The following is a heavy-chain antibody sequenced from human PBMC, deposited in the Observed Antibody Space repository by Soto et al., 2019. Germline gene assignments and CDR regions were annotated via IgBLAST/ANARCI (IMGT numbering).Heavy chain of an antibody. CDR3: ARQRDYNPDY. V-gene: IGHV3-74*01. J-gene: IGHJ4*02. CDR1: GLTFSSNW. Sequence: VQLVESGGGLVQPGGSLRLSCEASGLTFSSNWMHWVRQAPGKGLVWVSRINSDGSNTAYADSVKGRFTISRDNAKNTVYLQMNSLRAEDTAVYYCARQRDYNPDYWGQGTLVTVSS. CDR2: INSDGSNT. D-gene: IGHD4-4*01.